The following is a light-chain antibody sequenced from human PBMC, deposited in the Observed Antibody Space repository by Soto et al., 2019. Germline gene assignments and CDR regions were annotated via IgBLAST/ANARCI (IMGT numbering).Light chain of an antibody. J-gene: IGLJ1*01. V-gene: IGLV2-11*01. Sequence: QSVLTXPRSVSGSPGQSVTISCTGTSSDVGAYNYVSWYQQHPGKAPKLMTYDVSKRPSGVPDRFSGSKSGNTASLTISGLQAEDEADYYCCSYADNYSYVFGTGTKATVL. CDR1: SSDVGAYNY. CDR3: CSYADNYSYV. CDR2: DVS.